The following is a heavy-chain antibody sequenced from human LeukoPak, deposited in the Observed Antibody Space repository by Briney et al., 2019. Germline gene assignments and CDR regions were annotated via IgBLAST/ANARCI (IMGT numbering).Heavy chain of an antibody. Sequence: GGSLRLSCAASGITFSSYGMHWVRQAPGKGLEWVAVISYDGSNKYYADSVKGRFTVSRDNSKNTVYLQMNSLRVDDTAVYYCARRDIVVIVSASDYWGQGTLVTVSS. J-gene: IGHJ4*02. CDR3: ARRDIVVIVSASDY. CDR2: ISYDGSNK. V-gene: IGHV3-30*03. D-gene: IGHD2-15*01. CDR1: GITFSSYG.